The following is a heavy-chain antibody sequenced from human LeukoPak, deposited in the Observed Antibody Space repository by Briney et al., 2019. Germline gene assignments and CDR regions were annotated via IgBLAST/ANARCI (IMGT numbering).Heavy chain of an antibody. D-gene: IGHD3-10*01. CDR3: ARGRGYGSALEIDY. J-gene: IGHJ4*02. CDR1: GGSISSHY. CDR2: IYYSGST. V-gene: IGHV4-59*11. Sequence: SQTLSLTCTVAGGSISSHYWSWTRQPPGKGLEWIGYIYYSGSTNYNPSLKSRGTRSVDTSKNQFSLKLSSVTAADTAVYYCARGRGYGSALEIDYWGQGTLVTVSS.